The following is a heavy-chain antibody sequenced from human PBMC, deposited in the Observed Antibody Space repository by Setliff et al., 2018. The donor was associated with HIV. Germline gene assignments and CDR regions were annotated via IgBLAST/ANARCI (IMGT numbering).Heavy chain of an antibody. Sequence: GVSLRLSCVASGFTVHNYAAHWVRQIPGKGLEWVSGIFLEGGGTDYADSVKGRFTISGDNAKNSLYLQMNSLRAEDTAVYYCARPTNIDTLYYGSQSFYMYYYGMDVWGQGTTVTVSS. J-gene: IGHJ6*02. CDR3: ARPTNIDTLYYGSQSFYMYYYGMDV. CDR1: GFTVHNYA. CDR2: IFLEGGGT. D-gene: IGHD3-10*01. V-gene: IGHV3-9*01.